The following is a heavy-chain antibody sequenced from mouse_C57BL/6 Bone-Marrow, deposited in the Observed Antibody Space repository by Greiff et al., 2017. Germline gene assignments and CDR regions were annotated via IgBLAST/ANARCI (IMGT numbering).Heavy chain of an antibody. CDR1: GFTFSNYW. Sequence: EVQGVESGGGLVQPGGSVKLSCVASGFTFSNYWMNWVRQSPEKGLEWVAQIRLKYDNYATNYAVSVKGRFTISRYDTKSSVYLQMNNLRAEDTGIYYCTAITTVVATDCDYWGQGTTLTVSS. V-gene: IGHV6-3*01. CDR3: TAITTVVATDCDY. D-gene: IGHD1-1*01. CDR2: IRLKYDNYAT. J-gene: IGHJ2*01.